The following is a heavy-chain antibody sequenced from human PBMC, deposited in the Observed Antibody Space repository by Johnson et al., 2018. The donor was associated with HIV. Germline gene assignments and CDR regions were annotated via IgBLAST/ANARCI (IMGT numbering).Heavy chain of an antibody. D-gene: IGHD1-26*01. CDR3: ARDAPRIVGLPVAFDI. Sequence: VQLVESGGGLVQPGGSLRLSCAASGFTFSSYDMHWVRQATGKGLEWVSAIGTAGDTYYPGSVKGRFTISRDNSKNTLYLQMNSLRAEDTAVYYCARDAPRIVGLPVAFDIWGQGTMVTVSS. CDR2: IGTAGDT. V-gene: IGHV3-13*01. CDR1: GFTFSSYD. J-gene: IGHJ3*02.